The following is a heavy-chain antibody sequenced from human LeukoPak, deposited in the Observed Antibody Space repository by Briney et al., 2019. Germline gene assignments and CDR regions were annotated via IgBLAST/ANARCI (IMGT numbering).Heavy chain of an antibody. Sequence: GGSLRLSCAASGFTFSSYGMHWVRQAPGKGLEWVSSISSSSSYIYYADSVKGRFTISRDNAKNSLYLQMHSLGAEDTAVYYCASLYCSVGSCYGNDALDIWGQGTMVTVSS. CDR3: ASLYCSVGSCYGNDALDI. CDR1: GFTFSSYG. D-gene: IGHD2-15*01. CDR2: ISSSSSYI. V-gene: IGHV3-21*01. J-gene: IGHJ3*02.